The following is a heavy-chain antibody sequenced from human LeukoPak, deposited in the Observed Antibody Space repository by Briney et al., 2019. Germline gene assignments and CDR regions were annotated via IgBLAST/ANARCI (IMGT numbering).Heavy chain of an antibody. CDR3: ARGRSSWYVFDY. V-gene: IGHV1-8*01. Sequence: ASVKVSCKVSGYTFTSYDINWVRQATGQGLEWMGWMNPNSGNAGYAQKFQGRVTMTRDTSISTAYMELSSLRSDDTAVYYCARGRSSWYVFDYWGQGTLVTVSS. CDR2: MNPNSGNA. J-gene: IGHJ4*02. CDR1: GYTFTSYD. D-gene: IGHD6-13*01.